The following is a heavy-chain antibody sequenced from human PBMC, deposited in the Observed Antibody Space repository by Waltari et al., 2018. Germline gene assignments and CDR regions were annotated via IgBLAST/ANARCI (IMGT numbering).Heavy chain of an antibody. V-gene: IGHV4-38-2*01. D-gene: IGHD6-13*01. CDR3: ARCPQQLDHFDY. J-gene: IGHJ4*02. CDR1: GYSISSGYY. CDR2: IYHSGST. Sequence: QVQLQESGPGLVKPSETLSLTCAVSGYSISSGYYWGWIRQPPGKGLEWIGSIYHSGSTYYNPSLKSRVTISVDTSKNQFSLKLSSVTAADTAGYYCARCPQQLDHFDYWGQGTLVTVSS.